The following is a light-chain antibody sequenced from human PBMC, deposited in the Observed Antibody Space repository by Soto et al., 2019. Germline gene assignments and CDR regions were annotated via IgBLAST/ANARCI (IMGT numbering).Light chain of an antibody. V-gene: IGLV2-11*01. J-gene: IGLJ1*01. CDR1: SSDVGGYNY. CDR3: SSYKGSRAYV. CDR2: DVS. Sequence: QSALTQPRSVSGSPGQSVTISCTGTSSDVGGYNYVSWYQQHPGKAPKLMIYDVSKRPSGVPDRFSGSKSGNTASLTISGLQPEEEADHYCSSYKGSRAYVFGIGTKVTLL.